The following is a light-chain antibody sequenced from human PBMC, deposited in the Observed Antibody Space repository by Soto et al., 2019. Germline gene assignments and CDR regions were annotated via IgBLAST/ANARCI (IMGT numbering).Light chain of an antibody. CDR1: SSDVGAYNY. J-gene: IGLJ1*01. CDR3: SSYTSSSSLPYV. Sequence: QSALTQPASVSGSPGQSITISCTGTSSDVGAYNYVSWYQQHPDKAPKLMIYEVSNRPSGVSNRISGSKSGNTASLTISGLQAEDEADYYCSSYTSSSSLPYVFGTGTKLTVL. V-gene: IGLV2-14*01. CDR2: EVS.